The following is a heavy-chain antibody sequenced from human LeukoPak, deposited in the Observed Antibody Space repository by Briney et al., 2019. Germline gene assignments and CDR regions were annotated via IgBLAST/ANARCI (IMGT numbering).Heavy chain of an antibody. V-gene: IGHV3-23*01. CDR3: AKDSGAARPFDY. CDR2: IGGSGGGT. CDR1: GFTFSSYA. Sequence: GGSLRLSCAASGFTFSSYAMSWVRQAPGKGLEWVSAIGGSGGGTYYADSVKGRFTISRDNSKNTLSLQMNSLRAEDTAVYYCAKDSGAARPFDYWGQGTLVTVSS. J-gene: IGHJ4*02. D-gene: IGHD6-6*01.